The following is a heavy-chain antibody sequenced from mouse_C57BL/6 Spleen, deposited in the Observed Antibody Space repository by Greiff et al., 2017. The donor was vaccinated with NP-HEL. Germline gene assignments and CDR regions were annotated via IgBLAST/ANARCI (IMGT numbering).Heavy chain of an antibody. Sequence: VQLQQSGPVLVKPGASVKMSCKASGYTFTDYYMNWVKQSHGKSLEWIGVINPYNGGTSYNQKFKGKATLTVDKSSSTAYMELNSLTSEDSAVYYCARGGDYDGFDYWGQGTTLTVSS. CDR2: INPYNGGT. CDR1: GYTFTDYY. CDR3: ARGGDYDGFDY. V-gene: IGHV1-19*01. J-gene: IGHJ2*01. D-gene: IGHD2-4*01.